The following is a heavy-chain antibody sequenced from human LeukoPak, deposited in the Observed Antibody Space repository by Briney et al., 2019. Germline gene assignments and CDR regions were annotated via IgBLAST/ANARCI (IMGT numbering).Heavy chain of an antibody. CDR3: SKGRPPYKVAAADH. J-gene: IGHJ4*02. CDR1: GFTFSTYA. D-gene: IGHD2-2*01. CDR2: ISGSGGST. V-gene: IGHV3-23*01. Sequence: GGPLRLSCAASGFTFSTYAMNWVRQAPGKGLDWVSAISGSGGSTYYADSVKGRFTISRDNSKNTLYLQMNSLRAEDTALYYCSKGRPPYKVAAADHWGQGTLVTVS.